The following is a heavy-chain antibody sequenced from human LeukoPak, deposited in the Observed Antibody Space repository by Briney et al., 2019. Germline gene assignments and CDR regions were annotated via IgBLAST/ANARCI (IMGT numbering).Heavy chain of an antibody. Sequence: GGSLRLSCAASGFTFSSYGMSWVRQAPGKGLEWVSAISGSGGSTYYADSVKGRFTISRDNAKNSLYLQMNSLRAEDTAVYYCARQWGRDVLLWFGEGDYYHYMDVWGKGTTVTVSS. CDR2: ISGSGGST. V-gene: IGHV3-23*01. CDR3: ARQWGRDVLLWFGEGDYYHYMDV. J-gene: IGHJ6*03. D-gene: IGHD3-10*01. CDR1: GFTFSSYG.